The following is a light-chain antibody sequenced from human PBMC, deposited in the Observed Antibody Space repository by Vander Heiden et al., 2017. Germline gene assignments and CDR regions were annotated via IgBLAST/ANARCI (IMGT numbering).Light chain of an antibody. CDR2: EVS. J-gene: IGLJ1*01. Sequence: QSALTQPASVSGSPGQSITISCTGTRSDVGGYNYVSWYQQHPGKAPKLLIYEVSNRPSGVSNRFSGSKSGNTASLTISGLQAEDEADYYCSSYTSSSNPYVFGTGTKVTVL. CDR3: SSYTSSSNPYV. CDR1: RSDVGGYNY. V-gene: IGLV2-14*01.